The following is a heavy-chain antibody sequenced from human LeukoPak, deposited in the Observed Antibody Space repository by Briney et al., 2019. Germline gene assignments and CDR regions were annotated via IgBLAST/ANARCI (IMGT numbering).Heavy chain of an antibody. CDR3: ARPGGNYDFWSGYYDY. D-gene: IGHD3-3*01. CDR1: GFTFSSYA. CDR2: ISSNGGST. Sequence: PGGSLRLSCAASGFTFSSYAMHWVRQAPGKGLEYVSAISSNGGSTYYANSVKGRFTISRDNSKNTLYLQMGSLRAEDMAVYYCARPGGNYDFWSGYYDYWGQGTLVTVSS. J-gene: IGHJ4*02. V-gene: IGHV3-64*01.